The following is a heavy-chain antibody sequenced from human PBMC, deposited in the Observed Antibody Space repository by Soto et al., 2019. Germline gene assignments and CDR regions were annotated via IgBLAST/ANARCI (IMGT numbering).Heavy chain of an antibody. J-gene: IGHJ4*02. CDR2: IYYSGNT. Sequence: QVQLQESGPGLVKPSHTLSLTCTVSVGSISSSGYYLSWIRQHPGKGLEWIGYIYYSGNTHYNPSLRSRVIMSLITSKNQVALKLNSFSAAATAVDYCARVRCGSNSCRRLDYWGQGTLVTVSS. CDR3: ARVRCGSNSCRRLDY. D-gene: IGHD2-2*01. V-gene: IGHV4-31*03. CDR1: VGSISSSGYY.